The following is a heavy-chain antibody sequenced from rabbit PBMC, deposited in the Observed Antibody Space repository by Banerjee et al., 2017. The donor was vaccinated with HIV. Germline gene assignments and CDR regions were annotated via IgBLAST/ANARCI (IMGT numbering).Heavy chain of an antibody. V-gene: IGHV1S40*01. D-gene: IGHD3-1*01. CDR3: AKWDPILVALNL. J-gene: IGHJ4*01. CDR2: IYAGSSGYT. CDR1: GFDFSSIYY. Sequence: QSLEESGGGLVQPEGSLTLTCKASGFDFSSIYYMCWVRQAPGKGLEWIACIYAGSSGYTYYATWAKGRFTISKTSSTTVTLQMTSLTDADTATYLCAKWDPILVALNLWGPGTLVTVS.